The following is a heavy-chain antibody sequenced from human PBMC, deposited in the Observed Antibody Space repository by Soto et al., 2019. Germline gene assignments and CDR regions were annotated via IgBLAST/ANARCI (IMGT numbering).Heavy chain of an antibody. Sequence: SGPTLVNPTQTLTLTCTFSGFSLSTSGVGVGWIRQSPGKALEWLAVIYWDDDKRYSPPLKSRLSITKNTSKNQVVLTMTNMDPVDTATYYCAHKGPEDWPLDYWGQGTLVTVSS. CDR2: IYWDDDK. J-gene: IGHJ4*02. V-gene: IGHV2-5*02. CDR1: GFSLSTSGVG. CDR3: AHKGPEDWPLDY. D-gene: IGHD3-9*01.